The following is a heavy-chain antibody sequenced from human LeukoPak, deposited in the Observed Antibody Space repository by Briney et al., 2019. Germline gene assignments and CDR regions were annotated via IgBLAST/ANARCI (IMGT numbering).Heavy chain of an antibody. D-gene: IGHD2-2*01. Sequence: PSETLSLTCTVSDGSISSGDYYWSWIRQPPGKGLEWIGYIYYSGSTYYNPSLKSRVTISVDTSKNQFSLKLSSVTAADTALYYCAKLTCSSTFCPLDYWGQGTLVTVSS. V-gene: IGHV4-30-4*01. J-gene: IGHJ4*02. CDR1: DGSISSGDYY. CDR3: AKLTCSSTFCPLDY. CDR2: IYYSGST.